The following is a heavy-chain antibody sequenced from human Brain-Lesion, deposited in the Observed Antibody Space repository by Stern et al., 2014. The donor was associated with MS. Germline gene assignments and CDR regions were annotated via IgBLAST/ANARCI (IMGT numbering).Heavy chain of an antibody. CDR3: ARDQRXITIFGVVTDYYXXXXDV. D-gene: IGHD3-3*01. CDR2: INPNTGGT. J-gene: IGHJ6*02. Sequence: VQLVESGAEVKKPGASVKVSCKTSGYIFTGYYIHWVRQAPGQGLEWMAWINPNTGGTKYAQKFQGRVTMSRDTSISTAYVELSSLXSXDXAVYYCARDQRXITIFGVVTDYYXXXXDVWGQGTTVTVSS. V-gene: IGHV1-2*02. CDR1: GYIFTGYY.